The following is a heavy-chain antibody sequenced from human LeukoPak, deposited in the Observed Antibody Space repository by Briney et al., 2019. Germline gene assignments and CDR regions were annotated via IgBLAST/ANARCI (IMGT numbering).Heavy chain of an antibody. CDR2: IYFRGSP. Sequence: SETLSLTCTVPGGSITSSDYYWGWIRQPPGKGLEWIGGIYFRGSPFYNPSLNSRVTISVDTSKTQFSLKLTSVTAADTAVYYCARRRSSGTYFSYWGQGTLVTVSS. CDR1: GGSITSSDYY. V-gene: IGHV4-39*01. J-gene: IGHJ4*02. D-gene: IGHD3-10*01. CDR3: ARRRSSGTYFSY.